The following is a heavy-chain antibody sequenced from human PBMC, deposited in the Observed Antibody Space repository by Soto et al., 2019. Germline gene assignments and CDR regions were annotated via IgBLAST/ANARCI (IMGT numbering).Heavy chain of an antibody. V-gene: IGHV1-58*01. Sequence: SVKVSCKASGFTFTSSAVQWVRQARGQRLEWIGWIVVGSGNTNYAQKFQERVTITRDMSTSTAYMELSSLRSEDTAVYYCAAAPYYDILTGPTPSYYYYGMDVWGQGTTVTVSS. D-gene: IGHD3-9*01. J-gene: IGHJ6*02. CDR2: IVVGSGNT. CDR3: AAAPYYDILTGPTPSYYYYGMDV. CDR1: GFTFTSSA.